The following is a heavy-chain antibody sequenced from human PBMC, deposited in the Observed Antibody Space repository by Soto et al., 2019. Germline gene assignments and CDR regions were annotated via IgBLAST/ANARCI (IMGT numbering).Heavy chain of an antibody. CDR1: GGSISSGGYY. CDR2: IYYSGST. J-gene: IGHJ5*02. V-gene: IGHV4-31*03. Sequence: QVQLQESGPGLVKPSQTLSLTCTVSGGSISSGGYYWSWIRQHPGKGLEWIGYIYYSGSTYYNPSLKSRVTISVDTSKNQFSLKLSSVTAADTAVYYCAREVGAARPPSSLDPWGQGTLVTVSS. CDR3: AREVGAARPPSSLDP. D-gene: IGHD6-6*01.